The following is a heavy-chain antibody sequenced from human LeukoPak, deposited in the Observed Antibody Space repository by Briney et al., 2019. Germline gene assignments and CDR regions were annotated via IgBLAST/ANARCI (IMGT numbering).Heavy chain of an antibody. CDR2: ISSSGSTI. V-gene: IGHV3-11*01. CDR1: GFTFSDYY. J-gene: IGHJ4*02. Sequence: PGGSLRLSCAASGFTFSDYYMSWIRQAPGRGLEGVSYISSSGSTIYYADSVKGRFTISRDNAKNSLYLQMNSMRAEDTAVYYSARGLYCSGGSCYAFDYWGQGTLVTVSA. D-gene: IGHD2-15*01. CDR3: ARGLYCSGGSCYAFDY.